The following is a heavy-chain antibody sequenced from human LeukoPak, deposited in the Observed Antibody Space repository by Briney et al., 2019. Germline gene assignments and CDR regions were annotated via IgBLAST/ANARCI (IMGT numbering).Heavy chain of an antibody. V-gene: IGHV3-21*01. J-gene: IGHJ4*02. Sequence: GGSLRLSCAASGFTFSSYSMNWVRQAPGKGLEWVSSISSSSSYKYYADSVKGRFTISRDNAKNSLYLQMDSLRAEDTAVYYCARESGGGYSYEDYWGQGTLVTVSS. CDR1: GFTFSSYS. D-gene: IGHD5-18*01. CDR3: ARESGGGYSYEDY. CDR2: ISSSSSYK.